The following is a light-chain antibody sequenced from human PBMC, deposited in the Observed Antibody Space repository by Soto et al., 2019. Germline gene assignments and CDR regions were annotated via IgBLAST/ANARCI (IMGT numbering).Light chain of an antibody. CDR2: GNN. V-gene: IGLV1-40*01. CDR3: QSYDSSLSGSV. Sequence: QPVLTQPPSVSGAPGQRVTISCTGSGSNIGAAYDVQWYQQFPGTAPKLLIYGNNNRPSGVPDRFSGSKSGTSASLAITGLQAEDEADYYCQSYDSSLSGSVFGGGTKLTVL. J-gene: IGLJ2*01. CDR1: GSNIGAAYD.